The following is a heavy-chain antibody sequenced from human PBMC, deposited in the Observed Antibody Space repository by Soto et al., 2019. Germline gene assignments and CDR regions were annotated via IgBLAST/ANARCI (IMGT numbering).Heavy chain of an antibody. CDR2: ISYDGSNK. V-gene: IGHV3-30-3*01. Sequence: ESGGGVVQPGRSLRLSCAASGFTFSSYAMHWVRQAPGKGLEWVAVISYDGSNKYYADSVKGRFTISRDNSKNTLYLQMTSLRAEDTAVYYCARPRTSEMATISLDYWGQGTLVTVSS. CDR3: ARPRTSEMATISLDY. CDR1: GFTFSSYA. J-gene: IGHJ4*02. D-gene: IGHD5-12*01.